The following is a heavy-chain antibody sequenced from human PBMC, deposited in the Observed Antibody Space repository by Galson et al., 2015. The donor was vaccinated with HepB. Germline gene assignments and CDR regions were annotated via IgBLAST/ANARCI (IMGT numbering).Heavy chain of an antibody. CDR1: GYTFTTYW. Sequence: QSGAEVKQPGESLRISCQASGYTFTTYWITWVRRMPGKGLEWVGWIDPRDFSTKYSPSFEGHVTISADKSIRTVYLQWSSLEASDTAIYYCARRAATDFWGQGTLVTVSS. J-gene: IGHJ4*02. CDR3: ARRAATDF. V-gene: IGHV5-10-1*01. D-gene: IGHD1-26*01. CDR2: IDPRDFST.